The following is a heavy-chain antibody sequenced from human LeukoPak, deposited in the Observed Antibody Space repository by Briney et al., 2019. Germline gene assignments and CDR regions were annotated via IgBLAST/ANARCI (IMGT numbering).Heavy chain of an antibody. Sequence: GGSLRLSCAASGFTFSRYWMTWVRQAPGKGLEWVANIKQDGSEKYYVDSVKGRFTISRDNAKNSLYLQMNSLRAEDTAVYYCARGPVYDILTGYYRGWFDPWGQGTLVTVS. CDR2: IKQDGSEK. CDR1: GFTFSRYW. J-gene: IGHJ5*02. CDR3: ARGPVYDILTGYYRGWFDP. V-gene: IGHV3-7*01. D-gene: IGHD3-9*01.